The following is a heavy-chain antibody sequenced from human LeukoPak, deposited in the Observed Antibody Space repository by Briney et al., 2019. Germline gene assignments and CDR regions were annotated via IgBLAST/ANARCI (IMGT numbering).Heavy chain of an antibody. CDR2: ISSSSSYI. Sequence: GGSLRLSCAASGFTFSSYSMNWVRQAPGKGLEWVSSISSSSSYIYYADSVKGRFIISRDNAKNSLYLQMNSLRAEDTAVYYCATRGYSYGRAIGYWGQGTLVTVSS. V-gene: IGHV3-21*01. D-gene: IGHD5-18*01. CDR3: ATRGYSYGRAIGY. CDR1: GFTFSSYS. J-gene: IGHJ4*02.